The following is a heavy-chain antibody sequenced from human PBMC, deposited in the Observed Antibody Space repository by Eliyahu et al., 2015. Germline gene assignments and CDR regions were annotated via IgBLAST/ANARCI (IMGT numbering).Heavy chain of an antibody. CDR3: AGYSGAAASWVYYYYGMDV. V-gene: IGHV4-34*01. CDR2: INHSGST. Sequence: QVQLQQWGAGLLKPSEXLSLTCAVYGGSFXGYXWSWIRQPPGKGLEWIGEINHSGSTNYNPSLKSRVTISVDTSKNQFSLKLSSVTAADTAVYYCAGYSGAAASWVYYYYGMDVWGQGTTVTVSS. J-gene: IGHJ6*02. CDR1: GGSFXGYX. D-gene: IGHD2-2*01.